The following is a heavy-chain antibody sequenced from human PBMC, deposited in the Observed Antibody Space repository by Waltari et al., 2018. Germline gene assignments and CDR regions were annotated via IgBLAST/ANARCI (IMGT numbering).Heavy chain of an antibody. CDR1: GFTFSSYG. CDR3: AKDGGYYYDSSGYFDY. J-gene: IGHJ4*02. CDR2: ISYDGSNK. D-gene: IGHD3-22*01. Sequence: CAASGFTFSSYGMHWVRQAPGKGLEWVAVISYDGSNKYYADSVKGRFTISRDNSKNTLYLQMNSLRAEDTAVYYCAKDGGYYYDSSGYFDYWGQGTLVTVSS. V-gene: IGHV3-30*18.